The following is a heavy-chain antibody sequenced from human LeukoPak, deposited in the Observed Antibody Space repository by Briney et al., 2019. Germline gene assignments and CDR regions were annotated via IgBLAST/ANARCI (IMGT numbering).Heavy chain of an antibody. Sequence: PGGSLRLSCAASGFTFSSYEMNWVRQAPGKGLEWVSYISSSGSTIYYADSVKGRFTISRDNAKKSVYLEMTDLRAEDTAVYYCAREASGNYHVFDSWGQGTLVTVSS. J-gene: IGHJ4*02. CDR3: AREASGNYHVFDS. CDR2: ISSSGSTI. D-gene: IGHD1-26*01. CDR1: GFTFSSYE. V-gene: IGHV3-48*03.